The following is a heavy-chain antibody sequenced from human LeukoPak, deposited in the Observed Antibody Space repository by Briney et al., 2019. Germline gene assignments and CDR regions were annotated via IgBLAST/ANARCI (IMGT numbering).Heavy chain of an antibody. CDR2: FYHCGGTT. Sequence: PSGTLSLTCAVSGGSIRSSNWWSWVRQPPGKGLEWLGEFYHCGGTTNYNPSLKSRVTISVDKSKNQSSLQLSSVTAADTALYYCARPTGRGGYPTDPFDIWGQGTMVTVSS. D-gene: IGHD6-25*01. CDR3: ARPTGRGGYPTDPFDI. V-gene: IGHV4-4*02. CDR1: GGSIRSSNW. J-gene: IGHJ3*02.